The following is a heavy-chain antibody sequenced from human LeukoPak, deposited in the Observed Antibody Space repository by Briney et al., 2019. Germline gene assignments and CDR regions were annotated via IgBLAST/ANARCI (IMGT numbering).Heavy chain of an antibody. CDR2: ISGSGGST. D-gene: IGHD3-9*01. CDR3: AKDGSRYDILTGSTYFDY. J-gene: IGHJ4*02. Sequence: GGSLRLSCAASGFTFSSYGMSWVRQAPGKGLEWVSAISGSGGSTYYADSVKGRFTISRDNSKNTLYLQMNSLRAEDTAVYYFAKDGSRYDILTGSTYFDYWGQGTLVTVSS. CDR1: GFTFSSYG. V-gene: IGHV3-23*01.